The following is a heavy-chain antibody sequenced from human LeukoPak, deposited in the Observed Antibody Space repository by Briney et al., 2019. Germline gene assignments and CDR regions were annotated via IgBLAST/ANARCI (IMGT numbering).Heavy chain of an antibody. Sequence: ASVKASCKASGGTFSSYAISWVRQAPGQGLEWMGGIIPIFGTANYAQKFQGRVTITADESTSTAYMGLSSLRSEDTAVYYCAREGPPRLEWELLGNYYYYYGMDVWGQGTTVTVSS. CDR1: GGTFSSYA. V-gene: IGHV1-69*01. J-gene: IGHJ6*02. CDR3: AREGPPRLEWELLGNYYYYYGMDV. D-gene: IGHD1-26*01. CDR2: IIPIFGTA.